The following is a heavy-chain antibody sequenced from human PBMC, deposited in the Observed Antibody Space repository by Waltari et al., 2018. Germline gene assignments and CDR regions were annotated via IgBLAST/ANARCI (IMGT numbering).Heavy chain of an antibody. CDR1: GGSISSHY. V-gene: IGHV4-59*11. Sequence: QVQLQESGPGLVKPSETLSLTCTVSGGSISSHYWRWIRQPPGKGLEWSGYIYYSGSTNYNPALKSRVTISVDTSKNQFSLKLSSVTAADTAVYYCATENYYDSSGYSLWGQGTLVTVSS. D-gene: IGHD3-22*01. J-gene: IGHJ4*02. CDR3: ATENYYDSSGYSL. CDR2: IYYSGST.